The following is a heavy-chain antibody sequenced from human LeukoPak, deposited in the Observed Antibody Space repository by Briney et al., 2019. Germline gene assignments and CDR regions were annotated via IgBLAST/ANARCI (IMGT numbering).Heavy chain of an antibody. J-gene: IGHJ3*02. CDR3: AKKRDAFDI. V-gene: IGHV3-23*01. CDR1: GFTFSSYA. D-gene: IGHD5-24*01. Sequence: GGSLRLSCAASGFTFSSYAMGWVRQAPGKRPEWVSSLTDSGGTTYYVDSVKGRFTISRDNSKNALYLHMNSLRAEDTAMYYCAKKRDAFDIWGQGTVVAVSS. CDR2: LTDSGGTT.